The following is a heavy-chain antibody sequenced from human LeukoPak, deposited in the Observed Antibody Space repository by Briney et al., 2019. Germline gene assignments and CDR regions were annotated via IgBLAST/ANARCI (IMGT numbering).Heavy chain of an antibody. J-gene: IGHJ5*02. D-gene: IGHD4-17*01. Sequence: PSETLSLTCAVYGGSFSGYYWSWIRQPPGKGLEWIGEINHSGSTNYNPSLKSRVTISVDTSKNQFSLKLSSVTAADTAVYYCARGGRMTTYWSNPWGQGTLVTVSS. CDR2: INHSGST. CDR1: GGSFSGYY. V-gene: IGHV4-34*01. CDR3: ARGGRMTTYWSNP.